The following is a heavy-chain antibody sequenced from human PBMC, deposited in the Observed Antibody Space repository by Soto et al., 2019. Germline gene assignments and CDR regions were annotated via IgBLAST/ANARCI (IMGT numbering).Heavy chain of an antibody. CDR2: ISGSGGST. J-gene: IGHJ4*02. CDR1: GFTFSSYA. D-gene: IGHD5-12*01. CDR3: AKSRKATDYFDY. Sequence: PGGSLRLSYAASGFTFSSYAMSWVRQAPGKGLEWVSAISGSGGSTYYADSVKGRFTISRDNSKNTLYLQMNSLRAEDTAVYYCAKSRKATDYFDYWGQGTLVTVSS. V-gene: IGHV3-23*01.